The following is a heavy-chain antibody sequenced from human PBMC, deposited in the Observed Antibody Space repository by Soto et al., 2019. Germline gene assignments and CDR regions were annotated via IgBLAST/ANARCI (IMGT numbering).Heavy chain of an antibody. J-gene: IGHJ6*03. V-gene: IGHV3-66*01. CDR2: IYGGGST. Sequence: PGGSLRLSCAASGFTVSSNYMSWVRQAPGKGLEWVSVIYGGGSTYYADSVKGRFTISRDNSKNTLYLQMNSLRAEDTAVYYCARGDSSEAYYYYYYMDVWGKGTTVTVSS. CDR1: GFTVSSNY. CDR3: ARGDSSEAYYYYYYMDV. D-gene: IGHD6-19*01.